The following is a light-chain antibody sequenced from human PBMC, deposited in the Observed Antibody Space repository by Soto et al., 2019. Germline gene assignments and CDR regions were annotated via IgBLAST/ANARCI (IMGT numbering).Light chain of an antibody. CDR1: QSVSSSY. CDR3: QQRSNWPLT. J-gene: IGKJ4*01. V-gene: IGKV3D-20*02. Sequence: EIVLTQSPGTLSLSAGERATLSCRASQSVSSSYLAWYQQKPGQAPRLLIYGASSRATDIPDRITGSGSGTDFTLTISRLKPEDFAVYYCQQRSNWPLTFGGGTKVDIK. CDR2: GAS.